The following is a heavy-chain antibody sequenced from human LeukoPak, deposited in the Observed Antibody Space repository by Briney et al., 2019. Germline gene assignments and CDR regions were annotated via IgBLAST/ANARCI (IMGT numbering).Heavy chain of an antibody. V-gene: IGHV4-39*01. CDR1: GGSISTSNSY. CDR2: GNT. Sequence: SETLPLTCAVSGGSISTSNSYWGWIRRPPGKGLEWVGGNTYYNPSLKSRVTISVDTSKNQFSLILTSVTAADTAVYYCARQTGAGLFILPGGQGTLVTVSS. D-gene: IGHD3-3*01. J-gene: IGHJ4*02. CDR3: ARQTGAGLFILP.